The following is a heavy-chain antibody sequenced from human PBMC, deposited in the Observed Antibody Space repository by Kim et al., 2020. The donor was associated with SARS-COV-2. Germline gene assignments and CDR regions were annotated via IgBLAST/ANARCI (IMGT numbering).Heavy chain of an antibody. J-gene: IGHJ4*02. V-gene: IGHV3-11*01. CDR1: GFTFTYYF. D-gene: IGHD6-25*01. Sequence: GGSLRLSCLASGFTFTYYFMAWIRQAPGKGLECISYMSSQGATIYYADSVKGRFTISRDNTMNSVFLQVNSLRPDDTAIYYCARARRRDYFDYWGQGTLVTVSS. CDR3: ARARRRDYFDY. CDR2: MSSQGATI.